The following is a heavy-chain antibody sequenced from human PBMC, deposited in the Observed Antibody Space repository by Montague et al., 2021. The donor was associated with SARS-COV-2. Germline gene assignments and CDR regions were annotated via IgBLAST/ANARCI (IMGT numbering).Heavy chain of an antibody. Sequence: SETLSLTCAVYGESFSGFFWSWIRQPPGKGLEWIAETNDRGVTSYNYNPSLGSRVTISADTSKNQFSLKLRSVTAADTAVYYCARWDPQTLTVISLRGKSANDYWGQGTLVTVSS. CDR2: TNDRGVTSY. CDR3: ARWDPQTLTVISLRGKSANDY. D-gene: IGHD4-11*01. V-gene: IGHV4-34*01. J-gene: IGHJ4*02. CDR1: GESFSGFF.